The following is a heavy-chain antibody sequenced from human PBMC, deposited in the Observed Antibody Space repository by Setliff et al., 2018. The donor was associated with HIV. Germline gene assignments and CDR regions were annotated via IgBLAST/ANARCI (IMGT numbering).Heavy chain of an antibody. CDR2: ISYTGIT. CDR3: ARLRITMIMMLNYFDY. D-gene: IGHD3-22*01. CDR1: GGSISRGSYS. J-gene: IGHJ4*02. Sequence: SETLSLTCTVSGGSISRGSYSWGWIRQPPGKGLEWTGSISYTGITNYNPSLKSRVTISVDTSKNQFSLRLTSVTAADTAVYFCARLRITMIMMLNYFDYWGQGTLVTVSS. V-gene: IGHV4-39*07.